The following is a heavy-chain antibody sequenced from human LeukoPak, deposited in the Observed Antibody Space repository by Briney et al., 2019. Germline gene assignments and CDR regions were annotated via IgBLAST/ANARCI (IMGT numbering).Heavy chain of an antibody. CDR3: AREEGFNWFDP. CDR1: GGSISSYY. V-gene: IGHV4-59*01. J-gene: IGHJ5*02. Sequence: SETLSPTCTVSGGSISSYYWSWIRQPPGKGLEWIGYIYYSGSTNYNPSLKSRVTISVDTSKNQFSLKLSSVTAADTAVYYCAREEGFNWFDPWGQGTLVTVSS. CDR2: IYYSGST.